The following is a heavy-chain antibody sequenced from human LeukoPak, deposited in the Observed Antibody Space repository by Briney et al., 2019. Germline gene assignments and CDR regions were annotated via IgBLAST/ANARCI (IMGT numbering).Heavy chain of an antibody. Sequence: ASVKVSCKASGYTFTSYGISWVRQVPGQGLEWMGWISAYNGNTNYAQKLQGRVTMTTDTSTSTAYMELRSLRSDDTAVYYCARDLFTIFGVDRGWFDPWGQGTLVTVSS. J-gene: IGHJ5*02. CDR3: ARDLFTIFGVDRGWFDP. CDR2: ISAYNGNT. D-gene: IGHD3-3*01. CDR1: GYTFTSYG. V-gene: IGHV1-18*01.